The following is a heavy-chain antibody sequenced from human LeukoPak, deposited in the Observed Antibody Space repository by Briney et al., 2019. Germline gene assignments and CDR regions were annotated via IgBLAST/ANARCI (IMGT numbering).Heavy chain of an antibody. CDR2: VFHSGST. J-gene: IGHJ2*01. Sequence: SETLSLTCTVSGGSLNTNTWWSWVRQPPGKGLEWTGEVFHSGSTNYNPSLESRLSISMDKSNNRFSLKLSSVTAADTAVYYCARTYYGSASWYFDLWGRGTLVTVSS. D-gene: IGHD3-10*01. CDR3: ARTYYGSASWYFDL. CDR1: GGSLNTNTW. V-gene: IGHV4-4*02.